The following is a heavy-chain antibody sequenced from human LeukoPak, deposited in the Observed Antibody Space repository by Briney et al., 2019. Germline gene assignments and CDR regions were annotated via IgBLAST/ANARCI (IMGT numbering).Heavy chain of an antibody. CDR2: IYYSGST. CDR3: ARSNKNYDFWSGSYYYYYMDV. Sequence: SETLSLTCTVSGGSISSSSYYWGWIRQPPGKGLEWIGSIYYSGSTYYNPSLKSRVTISVDTSKNQFSLKLSSVTAADTAVYYCARSNKNYDFWSGSYYYYYMDVWGKGTTVTISS. CDR1: GGSISSSSYY. D-gene: IGHD3-3*01. J-gene: IGHJ6*03. V-gene: IGHV4-39*07.